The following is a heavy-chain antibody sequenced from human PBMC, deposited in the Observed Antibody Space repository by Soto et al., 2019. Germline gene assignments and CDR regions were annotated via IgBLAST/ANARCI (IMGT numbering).Heavy chain of an antibody. CDR1: GSFISSGYS. Sequence: WENLSLTCTVSGSFISSGYSWGWIRQPPGKGLEWIVSTHTRGHSYYNPSLQSRVTILADTSKNQFSLRLSSVTAGDAAVYYCARGNGYYDSSGDFNSWVQGALVT. D-gene: IGHD3-22*01. V-gene: IGHV4-38-2*02. J-gene: IGHJ4*02. CDR3: ARGNGYYDSSGDFNS. CDR2: THTRGHS.